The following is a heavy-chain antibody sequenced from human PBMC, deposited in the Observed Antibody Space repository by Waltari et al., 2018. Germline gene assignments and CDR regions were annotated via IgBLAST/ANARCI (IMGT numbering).Heavy chain of an antibody. CDR3: AKKRTTYYDSTGGAFFDC. Sequence: QITGKGLEWVSGISWNSGKTAYADSVKGRFTIFRDTAKNSLYLQMNSLRPEDTALYYCAKKRTTYYDSTGGAFFDCWGQGTLVTVSP. D-gene: IGHD3-22*01. CDR2: ISWNSGKT. J-gene: IGHJ4*02. V-gene: IGHV3-9*01.